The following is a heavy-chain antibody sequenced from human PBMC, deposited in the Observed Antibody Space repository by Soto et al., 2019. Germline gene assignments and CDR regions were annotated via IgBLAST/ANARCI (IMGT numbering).Heavy chain of an antibody. D-gene: IGHD3-22*01. CDR2: IWYDGSNK. V-gene: IGHV3-33*01. J-gene: IGHJ4*02. CDR3: ARVYQYGGYYYFDY. Sequence: PVGSLRLSCAASGFTFSSYGMHWVRQAPGKGLEWVAVIWYDGSNKYYADSVKGRFTVSRDNSKNTLYLQMNSLRAEDTAVYYCARVYQYGGYYYFDYWGQGTLVTVSS. CDR1: GFTFSSYG.